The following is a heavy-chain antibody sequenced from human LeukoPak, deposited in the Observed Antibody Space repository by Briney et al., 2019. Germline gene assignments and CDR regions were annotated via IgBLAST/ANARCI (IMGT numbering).Heavy chain of an antibody. V-gene: IGHV3-48*03. CDR1: TFIFKNYE. J-gene: IGHJ5*01. CDR2: ISGSGATI. D-gene: IGHD5-12*01. Sequence: GESLRLSCAAPSTFIFKNYEMNWVRQAPGKGLEWLSCISGSGATIHYADSVKGRFTISRDNAKNSLYLQMHSLRVEDTATYYCARLSGSWFDSWGQGTLVTVSS. CDR3: ARLSGSWFDS.